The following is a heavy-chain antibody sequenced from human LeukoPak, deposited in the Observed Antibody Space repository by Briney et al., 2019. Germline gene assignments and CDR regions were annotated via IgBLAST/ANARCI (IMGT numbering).Heavy chain of an antibody. V-gene: IGHV1-3*01. J-gene: IGHJ3*02. D-gene: IGHD2-21*02. CDR2: INAGNGNT. CDR1: GYTFTSYA. CDR3: VREAYIVVVTAMGTGAFDI. Sequence: ASVKVSCKASGYTFTSYAMHWVRQAPGQRLEWMGWINAGNGNTKYSQKFKGRVTITRDTSASTAYMELSSLRYEDTAVYYCVREAYIVVVTAMGTGAFDIWGQGTMVTVSS.